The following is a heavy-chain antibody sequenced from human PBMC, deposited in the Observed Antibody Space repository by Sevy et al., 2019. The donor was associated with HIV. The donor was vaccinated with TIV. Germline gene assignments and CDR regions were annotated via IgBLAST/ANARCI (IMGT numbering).Heavy chain of an antibody. J-gene: IGHJ4*02. CDR1: GGSITSLY. CDR3: AGENAWGRGYS. V-gene: IGHV4-59*08. CDR2: IYYNGHI. Sequence: SETLTLTCTVSGGSITSLYWNWVRQPPGKGLEWIANIYYNGHINYNPYPKSRLTLSRDTSKNQFSLRLSSVTAADTAMYYCAGENAWGRGYSWGQGTLVTVSS. D-gene: IGHD1-26*01.